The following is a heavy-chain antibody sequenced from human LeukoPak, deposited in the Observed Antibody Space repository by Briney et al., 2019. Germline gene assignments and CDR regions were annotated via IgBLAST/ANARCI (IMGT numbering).Heavy chain of an antibody. CDR3: ARVHSSGWGDY. Sequence: HPGGSLRLSCAASGFSFSTYAMHWVRQAPDKGLEWLAVIAYDGSETYYADSVKGRFTISRDNSKNTLYLQMNSLRPEDTAVYYCARVHSSGWGDYWGPGTLVTVSS. J-gene: IGHJ4*02. CDR2: IAYDGSET. CDR1: GFSFSTYA. V-gene: IGHV3-30*04. D-gene: IGHD6-19*01.